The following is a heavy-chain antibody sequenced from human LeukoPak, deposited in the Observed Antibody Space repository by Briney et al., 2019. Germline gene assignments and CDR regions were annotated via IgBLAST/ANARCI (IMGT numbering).Heavy chain of an antibody. V-gene: IGHV3-21*01. CDR1: GLTFSSYS. D-gene: IGHD6-19*01. J-gene: IGHJ5*02. CDR2: INSNSRYK. CDR3: ARDQSSVAGTTYNWFDP. Sequence: PGGSLRLSCAASGLTFSSYSMNWVRQAPGKGLEWVSSINSNSRYKYYADSVKGRFTISRDNAKNSLYLQMNSLRAEDTAVYYCARDQSSVAGTTYNWFDPWGQGTLVTVSS.